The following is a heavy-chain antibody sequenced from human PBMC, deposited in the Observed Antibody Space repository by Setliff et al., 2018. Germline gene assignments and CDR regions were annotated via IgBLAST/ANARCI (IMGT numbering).Heavy chain of an antibody. CDR2: ICYSGST. J-gene: IGHJ5*02. V-gene: IGHV4-34*01. CDR3: ARNGRDYGSGRKWFDP. Sequence: SETLSLTCGGYGGSISDYFWSWIRQPAGKGLEWIGSICYSGSTYYNPSLKSRVTISVDTSKNQFSRKLSSVTAADTAVYYCARNGRDYGSGRKWFDPWGQGTLVTVSS. D-gene: IGHD3-10*01. CDR1: GGSISDYF.